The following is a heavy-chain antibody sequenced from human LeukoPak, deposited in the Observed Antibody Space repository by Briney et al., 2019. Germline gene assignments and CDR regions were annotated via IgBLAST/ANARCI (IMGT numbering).Heavy chain of an antibody. Sequence: ASVKVSCKVSGYTLTELSMHWVRQAPGKGLEWMGGFDPEDGETIYAQKFQGRVTMTEDTSTDTAYMELSSLRSEDTAVYYCARDGGSSWPPWFDPWGQGTLVTVSS. D-gene: IGHD6-13*01. CDR3: ARDGGSSWPPWFDP. CDR2: FDPEDGET. J-gene: IGHJ5*02. CDR1: GYTLTELS. V-gene: IGHV1-24*01.